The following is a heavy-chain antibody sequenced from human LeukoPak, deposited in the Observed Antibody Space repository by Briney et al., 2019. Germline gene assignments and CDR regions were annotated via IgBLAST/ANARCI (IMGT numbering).Heavy chain of an antibody. J-gene: IGHJ3*02. CDR1: GGSISNHY. V-gene: IGHV4-59*11. Sequence: WETLSLTCTVSGGSISNHYWTWIRQPPGKGLDWIGYISYSGSTNYNPSLRSRVTISIDTSNNQISLRLSPVTAADTAVYYCARDPTTVTKGFDIWGLGTMVTVSP. CDR3: ARDPTTVTKGFDI. D-gene: IGHD4-17*01. CDR2: ISYSGST.